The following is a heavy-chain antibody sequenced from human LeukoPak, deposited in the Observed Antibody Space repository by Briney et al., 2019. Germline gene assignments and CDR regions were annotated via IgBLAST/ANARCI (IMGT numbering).Heavy chain of an antibody. V-gene: IGHV3-23*01. CDR2: TVAGYSET. Sequence: PGGSLRLSCVASGFTISGHAMSWVRQAPAKGLEWVSITVAGYSETHYADSVKGRFTISRDNSKNTLYLQMNNLRAEDTAVYYCAKCRVGAANFDYWGQGTLVTVSS. CDR1: GFTISGHA. D-gene: IGHD1-26*01. J-gene: IGHJ4*02. CDR3: AKCRVGAANFDY.